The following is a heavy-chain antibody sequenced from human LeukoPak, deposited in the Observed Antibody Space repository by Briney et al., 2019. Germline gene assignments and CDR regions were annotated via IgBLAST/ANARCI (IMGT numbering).Heavy chain of an antibody. J-gene: IGHJ3*02. CDR2: INHSGST. CDR3: ARTIVVVPAATRAFDI. D-gene: IGHD2-2*01. V-gene: IGHV4-34*01. CDR1: GGSFSGYY. Sequence: PSETLSLTCAVYGGSFSGYYWSWIRRPPGKGLEWIGEINHSGSTNYNPSLKSRVTISVDTSKNQFSLKLSSVTAADTAVYYCARTIVVVPAATRAFDIWGQGTMVTVSS.